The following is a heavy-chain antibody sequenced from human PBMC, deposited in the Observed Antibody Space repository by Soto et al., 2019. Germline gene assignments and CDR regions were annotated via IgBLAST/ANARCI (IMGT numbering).Heavy chain of an antibody. CDR2: ISSSSSYI. Sequence: NWVRQAPGEGLEWVSSISSSSSYIYYADSVKGRCTISRDNSKTTVYLQMRSLRVEDTAREHCAFFFQAEDGIRDL. V-gene: IGHV3-21*03. J-gene: IGHJ2*01. D-gene: IGHD2-21*01. CDR3: AFFFQAEDGIRDL.